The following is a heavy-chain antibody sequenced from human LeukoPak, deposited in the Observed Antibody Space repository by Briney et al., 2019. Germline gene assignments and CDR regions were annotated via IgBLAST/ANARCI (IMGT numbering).Heavy chain of an antibody. CDR1: GFTFSSYA. CDR2: ISGSGGST. J-gene: IGHJ4*02. Sequence: QPGGSLRLSCAASGFTFSSYAMSWVRQAPWKGLEWVSAISGSGGSTYYADSVKGRFTISRDNSKNTLYLQMNSLRAEDTAVYYCGNEGAVAGKDFDYWGQGTLVTVSS. CDR3: GNEGAVAGKDFDY. V-gene: IGHV3-23*01. D-gene: IGHD6-19*01.